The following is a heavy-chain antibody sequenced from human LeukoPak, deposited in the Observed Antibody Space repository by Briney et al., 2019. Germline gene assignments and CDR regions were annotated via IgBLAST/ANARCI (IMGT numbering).Heavy chain of an antibody. J-gene: IGHJ4*02. CDR3: ARDYYADSSGYYEYYFDY. Sequence: SVKVSCKAFGGTFSSYAISWVRQAPGQGLEWMGRIIPIFGTANYAQKFQGRVTITTDESTSTAYMELSSLRSEDTAVYYCARDYYADSSGYYEYYFDYWGQGTLVTVSS. D-gene: IGHD3-22*01. CDR2: IIPIFGTA. CDR1: GGTFSSYA. V-gene: IGHV1-69*05.